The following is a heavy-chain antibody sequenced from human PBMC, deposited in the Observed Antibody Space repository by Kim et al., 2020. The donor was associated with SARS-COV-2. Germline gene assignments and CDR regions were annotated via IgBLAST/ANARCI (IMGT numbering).Heavy chain of an antibody. CDR1: GGTFSSYA. Sequence: SVKVSCKASGGTFSSYAISWVRQAPGQGLEWMGGMIPIFGTANYAQQFQGRVTITADESTSTAYMELSSLRSEDTAVYYCAAVSRYYGSGSYRDYWGQGTLVTVSS. J-gene: IGHJ4*02. D-gene: IGHD3-10*01. CDR3: AAVSRYYGSGSYRDY. V-gene: IGHV1-69*13. CDR2: MIPIFGTA.